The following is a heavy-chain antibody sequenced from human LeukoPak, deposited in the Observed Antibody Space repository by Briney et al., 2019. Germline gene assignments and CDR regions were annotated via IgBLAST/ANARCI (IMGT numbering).Heavy chain of an antibody. CDR3: ARDKLCGGDCYDYYYYGMDV. CDR1: GGTFSSYA. V-gene: IGHV1-69*13. D-gene: IGHD2-21*02. Sequence: ASVKVSCKASGGTFSSYAISWVRQAPGQGLEWMGGIIPIFGTANYAQKFQGRVTITADESTSTAYMELSSLRSEDTAAYYCARDKLCGGDCYDYYYYGMDVWGQGTTVTVSS. CDR2: IIPIFGTA. J-gene: IGHJ6*02.